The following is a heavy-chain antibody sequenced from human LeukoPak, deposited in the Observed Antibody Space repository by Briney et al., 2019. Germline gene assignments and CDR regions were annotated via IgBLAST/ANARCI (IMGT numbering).Heavy chain of an antibody. D-gene: IGHD2-2*01. CDR3: ARALTANLVVAGGWALNWFDP. CDR1: GGSFSGYY. V-gene: IGHV4-34*01. J-gene: IGHJ5*02. Sequence: PSETLSLTCAVYGGSFSGYYWSWIRQPPGKGLEWIGEINHSGSTNYNPSLKSRVTISVDTSKNQFSLKLSSVTAADTAVYYCARALTANLVVAGGWALNWFDPWGQGTLATVSS. CDR2: INHSGST.